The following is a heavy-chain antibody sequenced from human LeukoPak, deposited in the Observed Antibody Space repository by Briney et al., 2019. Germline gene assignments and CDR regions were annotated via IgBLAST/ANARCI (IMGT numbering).Heavy chain of an antibody. CDR2: ISAYNGNT. D-gene: IGHD3-3*01. V-gene: IGHV1-18*01. Sequence: ASVKVSCKASGYTFTSYGISWVRQAPGQGLEWMGWISAYNGNTNYAQKLQGRATMTTDTSTSTAYMELRSLRSDDTAVYYCARVGRFLEWLLWDYWGQGTLVTASS. J-gene: IGHJ4*02. CDR3: ARVGRFLEWLLWDY. CDR1: GYTFTSYG.